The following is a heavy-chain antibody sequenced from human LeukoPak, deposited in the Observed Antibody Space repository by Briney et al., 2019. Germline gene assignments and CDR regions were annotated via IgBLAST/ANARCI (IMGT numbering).Heavy chain of an antibody. CDR3: AKDWEYYGDFDY. CDR2: ISGSGGST. V-gene: IGHV3-23*01. Sequence: VSAISGSGGSTYYADSVKGRFTISRDNSKNTLYLQMNSLRAEDTAVYYCAKDWEYYGDFDYWGQGTLVTVSS. J-gene: IGHJ4*02. D-gene: IGHD4-17*01.